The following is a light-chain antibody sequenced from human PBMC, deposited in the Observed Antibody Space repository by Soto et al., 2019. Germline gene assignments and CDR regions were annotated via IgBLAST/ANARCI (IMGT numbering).Light chain of an antibody. V-gene: IGKV3-20*01. J-gene: IGKJ1*01. CDR3: QQYGSSRT. Sequence: EIVMTHSPATLSVSPCERATLSFRASQSVSRYLAWYQQKPGQAPRLLIYGASNRATGIPDRFSGSGSGTDFTLTISRLEPEDFAVYYCQQYGSSRTFGQGTKVDIK. CDR2: GAS. CDR1: QSVSRY.